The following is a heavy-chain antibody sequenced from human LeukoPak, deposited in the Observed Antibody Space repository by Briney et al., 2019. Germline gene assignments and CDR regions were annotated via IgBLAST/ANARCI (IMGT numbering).Heavy chain of an antibody. D-gene: IGHD3-22*01. Sequence: SVKVSCKASGGTFSSHAISWVRQAPGQGLEWMGRIIPIFGTANYAQKFQGRVTITADKSTSTAYMELSSLRSEDTAVYYCARDLFGYYDSSGPSIIWGQGTMVTVSS. V-gene: IGHV1-69*06. CDR1: GGTFSSHA. CDR2: IIPIFGTA. CDR3: ARDLFGYYDSSGPSII. J-gene: IGHJ3*02.